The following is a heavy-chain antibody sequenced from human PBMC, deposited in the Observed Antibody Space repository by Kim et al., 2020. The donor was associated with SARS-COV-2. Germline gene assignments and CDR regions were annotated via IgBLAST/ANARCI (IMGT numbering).Heavy chain of an antibody. J-gene: IGHJ4*02. V-gene: IGHV4-31*02. Sequence: RVTISVDTSKNQFSLKLSSVTAADTAVYYCARNPTYYYGSGSYWARYFDYWGQGTLVTVSS. CDR3: ARNPTYYYGSGSYWARYFDY. D-gene: IGHD3-10*01.